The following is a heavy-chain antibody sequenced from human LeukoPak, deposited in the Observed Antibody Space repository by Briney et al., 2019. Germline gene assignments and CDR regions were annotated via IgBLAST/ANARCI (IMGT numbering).Heavy chain of an antibody. CDR3: AKSLRYCDFYGMDV. D-gene: IGHD3-9*01. J-gene: IGHJ6*04. CDR2: IDARGDDT. V-gene: IGHV3-23*01. Sequence: AGSLRLSCAASGFTSNNYAMTCVRQAPGKGMEWVSAIDARGDDTYDEDFVSGRFTVSRDNVKIMVHLQIKSLRAEDSSFCDCAKSLRYCDFYGMDVWGRGTAVTVSA. CDR1: GFTSNNYA.